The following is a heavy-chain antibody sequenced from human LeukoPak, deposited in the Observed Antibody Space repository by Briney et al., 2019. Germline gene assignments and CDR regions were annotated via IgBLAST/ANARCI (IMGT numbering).Heavy chain of an antibody. Sequence: GSLRLSCAASGFTVSSNYMSWVRQAPGKGLEWVSVIYSGGSTYYADSVKGRFTISRDNAKNSLFLQMNSLRADDTAVYYCAREYSSTSGRAFDIWGQGTMVTVSS. CDR2: IYSGGST. CDR3: AREYSSTSGRAFDI. J-gene: IGHJ3*02. CDR1: GFTVSSNY. V-gene: IGHV3-53*01. D-gene: IGHD6-6*01.